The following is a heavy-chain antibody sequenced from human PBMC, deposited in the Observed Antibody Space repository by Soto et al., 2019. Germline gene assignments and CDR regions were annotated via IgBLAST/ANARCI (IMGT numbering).Heavy chain of an antibody. CDR1: GFTFSNYG. CDR2: IWYDGSSE. D-gene: IGHD3-10*01. V-gene: IGHV3-33*01. Sequence: LRLSCAASGFTFSNYGVHWVRQAPGKGLEWVAVIWYDGSSEYYTESVKGRFTISRDNSRNTLYLQMNSLRAEDTAVYYCARVPGSGTYYDNRIANDAFDIWGQGTMVTVSS. J-gene: IGHJ3*02. CDR3: ARVPGSGTYYDNRIANDAFDI.